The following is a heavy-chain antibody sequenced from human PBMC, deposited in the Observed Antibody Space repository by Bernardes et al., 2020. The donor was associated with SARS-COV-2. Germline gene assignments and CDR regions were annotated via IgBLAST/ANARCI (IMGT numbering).Heavy chain of an antibody. D-gene: IGHD2-15*01. CDR1: GGSFSGYY. V-gene: IGHV4-34*01. J-gene: IGHJ4*02. CDR3: ARAPRLLSPKVDY. Sequence: SETLSLTCAVYGGSFSGYYWSWIRQPPGKGLEWIGEINHSGSTNYNPSLKSRVTISVDTSKNQFSLKLSSVTAADTAVYYCARAPRLLSPKVDYWGQGTLVTVSS. CDR2: INHSGST.